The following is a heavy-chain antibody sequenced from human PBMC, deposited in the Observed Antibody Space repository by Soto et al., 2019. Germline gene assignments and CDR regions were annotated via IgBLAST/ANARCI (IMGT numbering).Heavy chain of an antibody. D-gene: IGHD3-16*01. CDR3: AKDHGYLYPTPKYYFDY. Sequence: GSLRLSCAASGFTFSSYGMHWVRQAPGKGLEWVAVISYDGSKKYYADSVKGRFTISRDNSKNTLYLQMNSLRAEDTAVYYCAKDHGYLYPTPKYYFDYWGQGTLVTVSS. CDR2: ISYDGSKK. CDR1: GFTFSSYG. V-gene: IGHV3-30*18. J-gene: IGHJ4*02.